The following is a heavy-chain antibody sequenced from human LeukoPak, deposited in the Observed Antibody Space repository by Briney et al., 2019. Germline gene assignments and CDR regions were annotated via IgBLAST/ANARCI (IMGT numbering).Heavy chain of an antibody. V-gene: IGHV4-30-2*01. J-gene: IGHJ4*02. CDR3: ARARSGGNSVDY. CDR2: IYHSGST. D-gene: IGHD4-23*01. Sequence: SQTLSLTCTVSGGSISSGGYYWSWIRQPPGKGLEWIGYIYHSGSTYYNPSLKSRVTISVDRSKNQFSLKLSSVTAADTAVYYCARARSGGNSVDYWGQGTLVTVSS. CDR1: GGSISSGGYY.